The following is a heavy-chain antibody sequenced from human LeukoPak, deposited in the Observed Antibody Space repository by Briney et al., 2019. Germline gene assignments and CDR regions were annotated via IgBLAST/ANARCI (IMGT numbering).Heavy chain of an antibody. D-gene: IGHD2-2*02. CDR3: AKDADVVPAAIDFDY. J-gene: IGHJ4*02. CDR1: GFTFSSYA. V-gene: IGHV3-23*01. Sequence: PGGSLRLSCAASGFTFSSYAMSWVRQAPGKGLEWVSAISGSGGSTYYADSVKGRFTISRDNSKNTLYLQMNSLRAEDTAIYYCAKDADVVPAAIDFDYWGQGTLVTVSS. CDR2: ISGSGGST.